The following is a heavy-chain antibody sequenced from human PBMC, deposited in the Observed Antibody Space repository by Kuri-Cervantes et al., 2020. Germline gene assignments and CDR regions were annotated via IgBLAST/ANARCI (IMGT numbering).Heavy chain of an antibody. CDR2: IIPILGIA. CDR1: GGTFSSYT. J-gene: IGHJ4*02. Sequence: SVKVSCKASGGTFSSYTISWVRQAPGQGLEWMGRIIPILGIANYAQKFQGRVTITADKSTSTAYMELRSLRSDDTAVYYCARVRYYYDSSGYTSDYWGQGTLVTVSS. D-gene: IGHD3-22*01. V-gene: IGHV1-69*02. CDR3: ARVRYYYDSSGYTSDY.